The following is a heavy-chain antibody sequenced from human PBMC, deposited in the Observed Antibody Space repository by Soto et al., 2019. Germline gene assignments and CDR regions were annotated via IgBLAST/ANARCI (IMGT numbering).Heavy chain of an antibody. CDR1: GFIFSDYT. V-gene: IGHV3-48*01. CDR2: INSISSTI. J-gene: IGHJ6*02. D-gene: IGHD5-18*01. Sequence: GGSLRLSCAASGFIFSDYTMNWVRQAPGKGLEWVSYINSISSTIYYADSVKGRFTISRDNSKNTLYLQMNSLRAEDTAVYYCAKVTGGYSYGFEFYYYYGMDVWGQGTTVTVSS. CDR3: AKVTGGYSYGFEFYYYYGMDV.